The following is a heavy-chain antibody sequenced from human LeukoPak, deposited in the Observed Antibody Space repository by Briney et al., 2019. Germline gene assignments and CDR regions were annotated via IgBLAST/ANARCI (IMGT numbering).Heavy chain of an antibody. CDR3: VRDGDDFNFDY. Sequence: GGSLRLSCAASGFTFSSYAMHWVRQAPGKGLEWVSRVIRDGSFTNYVDSVKGRFTISRDNAKNTLYLQMSSLRAEDTAVYFCVRDGDDFNFDYWGQGSLVTVSS. D-gene: IGHD5-24*01. V-gene: IGHV3-74*01. CDR1: GFTFSSYA. J-gene: IGHJ4*02. CDR2: VIRDGSFT.